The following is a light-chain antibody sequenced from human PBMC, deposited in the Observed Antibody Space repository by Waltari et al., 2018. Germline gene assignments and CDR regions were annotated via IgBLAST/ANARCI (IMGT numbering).Light chain of an antibody. CDR2: KAS. CDR3: HQYNSYPYT. V-gene: IGKV1-5*03. J-gene: IGKJ2*01. Sequence: DIQMTQSPSTLSASVGDRVTITCRASQSISSWLAWYQQKPGKAPKLLIYKASSLESGVPSRFSGSGSWTDFTLTISSLQPDDFATYYCHQYNSYPYTFGQGTKLEIK. CDR1: QSISSW.